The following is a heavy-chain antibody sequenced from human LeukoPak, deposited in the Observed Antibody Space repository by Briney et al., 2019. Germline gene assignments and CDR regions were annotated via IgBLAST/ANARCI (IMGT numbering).Heavy chain of an antibody. Sequence: PGGSLRLSCAASGFTFSSYWMHWVRQAPGKGLVWVSRINSDGSSTSYADSVKGRFTISRDNAKNTLYLQMNSLRAEDTAVYYCARKLVVVTAFRYYYGMDVWGQGTTVTVSS. J-gene: IGHJ6*02. CDR1: GFTFSSYW. CDR3: ARKLVVVTAFRYYYGMDV. V-gene: IGHV3-74*01. CDR2: INSDGSST. D-gene: IGHD2-21*02.